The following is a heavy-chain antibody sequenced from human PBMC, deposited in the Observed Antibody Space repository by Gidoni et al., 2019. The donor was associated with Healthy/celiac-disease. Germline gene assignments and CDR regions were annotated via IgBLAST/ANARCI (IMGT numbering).Heavy chain of an antibody. D-gene: IGHD5-12*01. V-gene: IGHV1-58*02. Sequence: QMQLVQSGPEVKKPGTSVKVSCKASGFTFTSSAMQWVRQARGQRLEWIGWIVVGSGNTNYAQKCQERVTITRDMSTSTAYMELSSLRSEDTAVYYCAAGPLREDRGYIVATTQFDYWGQGTLVTVSS. CDR1: GFTFTSSA. CDR2: IVVGSGNT. J-gene: IGHJ4*02. CDR3: AAGPLREDRGYIVATTQFDY.